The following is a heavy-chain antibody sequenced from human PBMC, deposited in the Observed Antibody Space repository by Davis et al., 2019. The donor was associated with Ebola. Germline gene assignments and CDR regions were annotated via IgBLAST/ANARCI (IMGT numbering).Heavy chain of an antibody. CDR3: ASSYGMDV. CDR2: ISSSSSTI. CDR1: GFTFSSYW. Sequence: GESLKISCAASGFTFSSYWMSWVRQAPGKGLEWVSYISSSSSTIYYADSVEGRFTISRDNAKNSLYLQMNSLRDEDTAVYYCASSYGMDVWGKGTTVTVSS. V-gene: IGHV3-48*02. J-gene: IGHJ6*04.